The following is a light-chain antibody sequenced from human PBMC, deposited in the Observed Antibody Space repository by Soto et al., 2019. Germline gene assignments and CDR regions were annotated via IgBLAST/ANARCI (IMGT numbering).Light chain of an antibody. J-gene: IGLJ2*01. CDR3: QVWDSSTDHLV. CDR1: HIGRKS. Sequence: SYELTQPPSVSVAPGKTARITCGGNHIGRKSVHWYQQKPGQAPVLVIYYDSDRPSGIPERFSGSNSGNTATLTISRVEAGDEADYYCQVWDSSTDHLVFGGGTKVTVL. V-gene: IGLV3-21*04. CDR2: YDS.